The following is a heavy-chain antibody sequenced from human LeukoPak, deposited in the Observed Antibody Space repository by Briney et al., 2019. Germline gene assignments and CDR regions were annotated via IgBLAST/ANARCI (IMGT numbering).Heavy chain of an antibody. CDR3: ARDTTPKEGTIHFDY. Sequence: PSETLSLTCTVSGGSISSSSYYWGWIRQPPGKGLEWIGSIYYSGSTYYNPSLKSRVTISVDTSKNQFSLKLSSVTAADTAMYYCARDTTPKEGTIHFDYWGQGTLVTVSS. J-gene: IGHJ4*02. D-gene: IGHD2-8*01. CDR1: GGSISSSSYY. CDR2: IYYSGST. V-gene: IGHV4-39*07.